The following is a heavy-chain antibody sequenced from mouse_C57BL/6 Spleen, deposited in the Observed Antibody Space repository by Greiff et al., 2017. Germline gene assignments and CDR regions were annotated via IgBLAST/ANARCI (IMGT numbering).Heavy chain of an antibody. Sequence: VQLQQPGAELVRPGSSVKLSCKASGYTFTSYWMHWVKQRPIQGLEWIGNIDPSDSETHYNQKFKDKATLTVDKSSSTAYMQHSSLTSEDSAVYYSARGNGCPAWFAYWGQGTLVTVSA. J-gene: IGHJ3*01. CDR1: GYTFTSYW. V-gene: IGHV1-52*01. CDR2: IDPSDSET. CDR3: ARGNGCPAWFAY. D-gene: IGHD2-2*01.